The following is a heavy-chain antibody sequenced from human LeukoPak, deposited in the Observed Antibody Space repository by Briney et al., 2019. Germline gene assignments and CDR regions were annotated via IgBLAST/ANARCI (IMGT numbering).Heavy chain of an antibody. J-gene: IGHJ4*02. Sequence: PGRSLRLSCAASGFTVSSNYMNWVRQVPGKDLEWVSVIYGGGSTYYADSVKGRFTISRDNSKNTLYLQMTSLRAEDTAVYYCARDKAGSFDYWGQGTLVTVSS. CDR1: GFTVSSNY. CDR3: ARDKAGSFDY. V-gene: IGHV3-66*01. CDR2: IYGGGST.